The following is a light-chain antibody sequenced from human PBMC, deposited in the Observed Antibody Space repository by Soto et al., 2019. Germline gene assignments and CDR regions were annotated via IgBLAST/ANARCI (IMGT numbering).Light chain of an antibody. CDR2: GTS. CDR3: QQYATSPTWT. J-gene: IGKJ1*01. CDR1: HFISTNY. V-gene: IGKV3-20*01. Sequence: EFVLTQSPVTLSLSPGERATLSCRASHFISTNYLAWYQQRSGQAPRLLIYGTSTRATGIPDRFSGSGSGTDFTLTISILEPEDFAVYFCQQYATSPTWTFGHGTKVDIK.